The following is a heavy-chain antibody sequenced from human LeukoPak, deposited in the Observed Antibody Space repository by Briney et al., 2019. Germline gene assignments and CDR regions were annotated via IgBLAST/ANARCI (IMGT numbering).Heavy chain of an antibody. Sequence: SETLSLTCTVSGYSISSGYYWGWIRQPRGKGLEWIGSIYHSGSTYYNPSLKSRVTISVDTSKNQFSLKLSSVTAADTAVYYCAREVVVVVPAASDAFDIWGQGTMVTVSS. D-gene: IGHD2-2*01. J-gene: IGHJ3*02. CDR3: AREVVVVVPAASDAFDI. CDR1: GYSISSGYY. V-gene: IGHV4-38-2*02. CDR2: IYHSGST.